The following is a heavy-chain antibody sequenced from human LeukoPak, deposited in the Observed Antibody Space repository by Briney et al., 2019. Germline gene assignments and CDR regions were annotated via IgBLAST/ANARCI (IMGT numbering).Heavy chain of an antibody. CDR3: ARVTGYMIEDYFDY. V-gene: IGHV4-34*01. J-gene: IGHJ4*02. CDR2: INHSGST. CDR1: GGSFSGYY. Sequence: PSETLSLTCAVYGGSFSGYYWSWTRQPPGKGLEWIGEINHSGSTNYNPSLKSRVTISVETSKNQFSLKLRSVTAADTAVYYCARVTGYMIEDYFDYWGQGTLVAVSS. D-gene: IGHD3-22*01.